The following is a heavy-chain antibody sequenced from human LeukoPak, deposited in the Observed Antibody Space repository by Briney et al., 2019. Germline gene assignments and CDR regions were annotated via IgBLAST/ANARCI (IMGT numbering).Heavy chain of an antibody. V-gene: IGHV3-30*02. CDR3: AKGRVGATELSAFDI. CDR1: GFTFSSYG. D-gene: IGHD1-26*01. J-gene: IGHJ3*02. Sequence: GGSLRLSCAASGFTFSSYGMHWVRQAPGKGLEWVAFIRYDGSNKYYADSVKGRFTISRDNSKNTLFLQMNSLRTEDTAVYYCAKGRVGATELSAFDIWGQGTMVTVSS. CDR2: IRYDGSNK.